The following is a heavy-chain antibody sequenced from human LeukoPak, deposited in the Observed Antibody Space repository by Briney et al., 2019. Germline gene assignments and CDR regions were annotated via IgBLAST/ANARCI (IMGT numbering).Heavy chain of an antibody. CDR2: IYPGDSDT. V-gene: IGHV5-51*01. Sequence: GESLKISCKGSGYSSTSYWIGWVRQMPGKGLEWMGIIYPGDSDTRYSPSFQGQVTISADKSISTAYLQWSSLKASDTAMYYCASRRGYSGYDTYYFDYWGQGTLVTVSS. CDR3: ASRRGYSGYDTYYFDY. CDR1: GYSSTSYW. J-gene: IGHJ4*02. D-gene: IGHD5-12*01.